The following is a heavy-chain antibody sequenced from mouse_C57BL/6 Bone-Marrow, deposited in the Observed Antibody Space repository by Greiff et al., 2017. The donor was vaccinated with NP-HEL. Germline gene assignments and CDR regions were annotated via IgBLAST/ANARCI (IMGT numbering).Heavy chain of an antibody. Sequence: VQLQESGAELVKPGASVKLSCKASGYTFTSYWMHWVKQRPGQGLAWIGMIHPNSGSTNYNEKFKSKATLTVDKSSSTAYMQLSSLTSEDSAVYYCASKTTEWYFDVWGTGTTVTVSS. D-gene: IGHD1-1*01. CDR2: IHPNSGST. CDR1: GYTFTSYW. V-gene: IGHV1-64*01. CDR3: ASKTTEWYFDV. J-gene: IGHJ1*03.